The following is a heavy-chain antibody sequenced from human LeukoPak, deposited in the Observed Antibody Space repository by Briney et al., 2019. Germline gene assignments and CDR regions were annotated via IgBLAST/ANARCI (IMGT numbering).Heavy chain of an antibody. V-gene: IGHV4-59*01. CDR2: IYYSGST. CDR1: GGSISSYY. J-gene: IGHJ4*02. D-gene: IGHD5-18*01. CDR3: ARVRYSYGSDYFDY. Sequence: SGTLSLTGTVSGGSISSYYWSWIRQPPGKGLEWIGYIYYSGSTNYNPSLKSRVTISVDTSKNQFSLKLSSVTAADTAVYYCARVRYSYGSDYFDYWGQGTLVTVSS.